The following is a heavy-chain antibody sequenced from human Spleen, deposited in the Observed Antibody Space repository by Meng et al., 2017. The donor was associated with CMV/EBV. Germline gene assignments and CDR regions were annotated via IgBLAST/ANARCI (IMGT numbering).Heavy chain of an antibody. J-gene: IGHJ3*02. CDR3: ARGLRVGATFAFDI. CDR2: LYDSGST. Sequence: GSLRLSCAVSGASISSYSWSWIRQPPGKGLEWIGYLYDSGSTNYNSSLKSRVTISVDTSKNQFSLKLSSVTAADTAVYYCARGLRVGATFAFDIWGQGTMVTVSS. V-gene: IGHV4-59*01. D-gene: IGHD1-26*01. CDR1: GASISSYS.